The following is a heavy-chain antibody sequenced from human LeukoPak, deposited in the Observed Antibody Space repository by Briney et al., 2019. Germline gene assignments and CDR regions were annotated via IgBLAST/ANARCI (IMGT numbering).Heavy chain of an antibody. V-gene: IGHV1-18*01. Sequence: ASVKVSCKASGYTFTSYGISWVRQAPGQGLEWMGWISAYNGNTNYAQKLQGRVTMTTDTSTSTAYMELRSLRSDDTAVYYCARMTYYYGSGGYPNVDWFDPWGQGTLVTVSS. CDR2: ISAYNGNT. CDR1: GYTFTSYG. CDR3: ARMTYYYGSGGYPNVDWFDP. J-gene: IGHJ5*02. D-gene: IGHD3-10*01.